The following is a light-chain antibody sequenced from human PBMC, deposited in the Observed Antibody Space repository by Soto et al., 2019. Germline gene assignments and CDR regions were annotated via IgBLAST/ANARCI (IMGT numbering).Light chain of an antibody. CDR3: QQYNNWPSWT. CDR2: GAS. V-gene: IGKV3-15*01. J-gene: IGKJ1*01. CDR1: QSVGSY. Sequence: EIVMTQSPATLSVSPGERATLSCRASQSVGSYLAWYQQKPGQAPRLLLHGASTRATGIPARFSGSGSGTEFSLTISSLKSADVAVYYCQQYNNWPSWTFGQGTKVEIK.